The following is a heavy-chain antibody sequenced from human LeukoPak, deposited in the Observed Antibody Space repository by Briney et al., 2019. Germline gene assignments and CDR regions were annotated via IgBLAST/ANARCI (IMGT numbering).Heavy chain of an antibody. Sequence: PSETLSLTCTVSGGSISSSSYYWGWIRQPPGKGLEWIGSIYYSGSTYYNPSLKSRVTISVDTSKNQFSLKLSSVTAADTAVYYCATRIAVAGIYDYWGQGILVTVSS. CDR3: ATRIAVAGIYDY. D-gene: IGHD6-19*01. V-gene: IGHV4-39*01. J-gene: IGHJ4*02. CDR2: IYYSGST. CDR1: GGSISSSSYY.